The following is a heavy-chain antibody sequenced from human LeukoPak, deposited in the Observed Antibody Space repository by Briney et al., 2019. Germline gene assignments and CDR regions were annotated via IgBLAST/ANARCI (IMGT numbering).Heavy chain of an antibody. V-gene: IGHV4-38-2*01. J-gene: IGHJ5*02. CDR2: IYHSGST. D-gene: IGHD6-19*01. CDR1: GYSISSGYY. CDR3: ARADSGPNWFDP. Sequence: PSETLSLTCAVSGYSISSGYYWGWIRQPPGKGLEWIGSIYHSGSTYYNPSLKSRVTISVDTSKNQFSLKLSSVTAADTAVYCCARADSGPNWFDPWGQGTLVTVSS.